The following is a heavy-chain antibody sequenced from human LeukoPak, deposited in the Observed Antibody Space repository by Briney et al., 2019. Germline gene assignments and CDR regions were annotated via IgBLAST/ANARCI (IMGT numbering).Heavy chain of an antibody. CDR1: DGSISSSSYY. D-gene: IGHD3-10*01. CDR3: ARGGTYYTSGSYLGY. CDR2: IYYSGST. J-gene: IGHJ4*02. Sequence: SETLSLTCTVSDGSISSSSYYWGWIRQPLGKGLEWIGSIYYSGSTFYTPSLKSRVTILVGTSKNQFSLKLSSVTAADTAVYYCARGGTYYTSGSYLGYWGQGTLVTVSS. V-gene: IGHV4-39*07.